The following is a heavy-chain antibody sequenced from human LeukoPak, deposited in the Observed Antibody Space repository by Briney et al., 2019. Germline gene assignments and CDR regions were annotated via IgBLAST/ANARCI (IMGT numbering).Heavy chain of an antibody. CDR3: ARTVWFGELPYYYYYMDV. Sequence: ASVTLSCKASGYTFTSYGISWVRQAPGQGLEWMGWISAYNGNTNYAQKLQGRVTMTTDTSTSTAYMELRSLRSDDTAVYYCARTVWFGELPYYYYYMDVWGKGTTVTISS. J-gene: IGHJ6*03. V-gene: IGHV1-18*01. D-gene: IGHD3-10*01. CDR2: ISAYNGNT. CDR1: GYTFTSYG.